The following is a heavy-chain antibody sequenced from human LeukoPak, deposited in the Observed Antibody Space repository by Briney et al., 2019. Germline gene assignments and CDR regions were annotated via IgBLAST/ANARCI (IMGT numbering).Heavy chain of an antibody. Sequence: SETLSLTCTVSGGSISSYYWSWIRQPPGKGLEWIGYIYYSGSTNYNPSLKSRVTISVDTSKNQISLKLSSVTAADTAVYYCADPKGTYWGQGTLVTVSS. CDR1: GGSISSYY. D-gene: IGHD3-10*01. CDR3: ADPKGTY. CDR2: IYYSGST. V-gene: IGHV4-59*12. J-gene: IGHJ4*02.